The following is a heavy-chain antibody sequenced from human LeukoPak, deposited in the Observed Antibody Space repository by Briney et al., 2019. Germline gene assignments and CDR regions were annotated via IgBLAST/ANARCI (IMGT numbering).Heavy chain of an antibody. CDR3: AKGRLRAMNDAFDM. Sequence: RPGGSLRLSCAASGFTFSSYAMSWVRQAPGKGLEWVSSVSGTGGTTYYSDSVKGRFTLSRDNSKSTLYLQMNNLRADDTAIYYCAKGRLRAMNDAFDMWGQGTMVTVSS. CDR2: VSGTGGTT. D-gene: IGHD4-17*01. V-gene: IGHV3-23*01. J-gene: IGHJ3*02. CDR1: GFTFSSYA.